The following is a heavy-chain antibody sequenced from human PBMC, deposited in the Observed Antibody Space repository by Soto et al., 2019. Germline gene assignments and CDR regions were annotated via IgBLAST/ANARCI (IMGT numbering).Heavy chain of an antibody. D-gene: IGHD4-17*01. CDR2: MSIGYEKT. CDR1: GFTFTYYS. CDR3: VRWSGYGDL. J-gene: IGHJ4*02. Sequence: EVQLLESGGGLVQPGGSLRLSCAASGFTFTYYSMAWVRQTPERGLEWISGMSIGYEKTFYADSVRGRFTVSRDSSRNTVDLQMHNLRADDTAISYCVRWSGYGDLWGQGTRVTVSS. V-gene: IGHV3-23*01.